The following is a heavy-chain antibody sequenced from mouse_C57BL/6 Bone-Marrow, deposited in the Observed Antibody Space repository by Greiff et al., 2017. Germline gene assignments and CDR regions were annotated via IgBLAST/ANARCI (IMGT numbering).Heavy chain of an antibody. CDR1: GYTFTSYW. Sequence: VQLQQPGAELVRPGTSVKLSCKASGYTFTSYWMHWVKQRPGQGLEWIGVIDPSDSYTNSNQKFKGKATLTVDTSSSTAYMQLSSLTSEDSAVYYCARYRTTVVATDWYFDVWGTGTTVTVSS. D-gene: IGHD1-1*01. J-gene: IGHJ1*03. V-gene: IGHV1-59*01. CDR3: ARYRTTVVATDWYFDV. CDR2: IDPSDSYT.